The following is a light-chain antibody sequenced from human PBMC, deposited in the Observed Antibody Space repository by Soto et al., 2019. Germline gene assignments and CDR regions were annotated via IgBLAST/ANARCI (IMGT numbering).Light chain of an antibody. Sequence: IVMTQSPATLSESPGERATLSCRASQSVSSNLAWYQQKRGQAPRLLIYGTSTRATGIPARFSGGGSGTEFTLTISSLQSEDFAVYYCQQYNKWPLTFGGGTKVEIK. CDR1: QSVSSN. J-gene: IGKJ4*01. CDR2: GTS. CDR3: QQYNKWPLT. V-gene: IGKV3-15*01.